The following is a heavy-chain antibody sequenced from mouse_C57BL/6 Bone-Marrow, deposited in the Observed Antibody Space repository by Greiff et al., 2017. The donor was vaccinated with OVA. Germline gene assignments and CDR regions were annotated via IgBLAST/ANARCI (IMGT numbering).Heavy chain of an antibody. CDR1: GYSITSGYY. CDR3: AREGNWVGFLDY. Sequence: DVKLQESGPGLVKPSQSLSLTCSVTGYSITSGYYWNWIRQFPGNKLEWMGYISYDGSNNYNPSLKNRISITRDTSKNQFFLKLNSVTTEDTATYYCAREGNWVGFLDYWGQGTTLTVSS. J-gene: IGHJ2*01. V-gene: IGHV3-6*01. CDR2: ISYDGSN. D-gene: IGHD4-1*01.